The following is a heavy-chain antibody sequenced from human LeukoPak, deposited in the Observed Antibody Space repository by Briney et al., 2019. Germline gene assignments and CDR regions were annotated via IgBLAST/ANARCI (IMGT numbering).Heavy chain of an antibody. CDR1: RGPISSHH. D-gene: IGHD1-26*01. J-gene: IGHJ4*02. CDR3: ARVYGGGSYRGGSYYFDY. V-gene: IGHV4-59*11. Sequence: PSETLLLTFTGPRGPISSHHWSSIRQPPAKGLERIQHIYYSGSTNYFASLKSRVTISVEASKNQFSLKLSSVTAADTAVYYCARVYGGGSYRGGSYYFDYWGQGTLVTVSS. CDR2: IYYSGST.